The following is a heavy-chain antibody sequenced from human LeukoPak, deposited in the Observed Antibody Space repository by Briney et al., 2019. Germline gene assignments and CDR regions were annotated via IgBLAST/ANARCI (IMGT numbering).Heavy chain of an antibody. CDR3: AKGSAQYYFDS. Sequence: PGGSLRLSCAPSGFTLNKYAMYWVRQAPGKGLEWVSAIIESGESTYYTDSVKGRFTISRDNSKNTLYLQMNSLRAEDTAFYYCAKGSAQYYFDSWGQGTLVTVSS. D-gene: IGHD3-10*01. J-gene: IGHJ4*02. CDR2: IIESGEST. V-gene: IGHV3-23*01. CDR1: GFTLNKYA.